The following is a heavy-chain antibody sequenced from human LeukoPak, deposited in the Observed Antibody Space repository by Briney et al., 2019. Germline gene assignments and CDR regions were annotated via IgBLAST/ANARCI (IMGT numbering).Heavy chain of an antibody. CDR1: GXTFSSYA. V-gene: IGHV3-23*01. CDR2: ISGSGGST. Sequence: GGSLRLSCAASGXTFSSYAMSWVRQAPGKGLDWVSAISGSGGSTYYADSVKGRFTISRDNSKNTLYLQMNSLRAEDTAVYYCAKNYYGSGSLRRGDAFDIWGQGTMVTVSS. D-gene: IGHD3-10*01. J-gene: IGHJ3*02. CDR3: AKNYYGSGSLRRGDAFDI.